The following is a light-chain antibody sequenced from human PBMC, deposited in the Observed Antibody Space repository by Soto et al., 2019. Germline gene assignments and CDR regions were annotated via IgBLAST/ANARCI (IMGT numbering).Light chain of an antibody. CDR1: SSDVGGYDF. CDR3: SSYAGTSTFAV. J-gene: IGLJ3*02. Sequence: QSVLTQPRSVSGSPGQSVTISCTGTSSDVGGYDFVSWYRQHPGKGPELIMYDVGRRPSGVPDRFSGSKSGDTASLTISGLEAEDEAEYRCSSYAGTSTFAVFGAGTKLTVL. V-gene: IGLV2-11*01. CDR2: DVG.